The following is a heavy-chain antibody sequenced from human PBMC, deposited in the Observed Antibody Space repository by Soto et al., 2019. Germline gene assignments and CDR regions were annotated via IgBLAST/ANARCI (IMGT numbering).Heavy chain of an antibody. CDR1: GFTFSSYS. J-gene: IGHJ4*02. CDR2: ISSTSSTM. D-gene: IGHD3-16*01. Sequence: EVQMVESGGALVQPGGSLRLSCAASGFTFSSYSMNWVRQAPGKGLEWVSYISSTSSTMYYADSVKGRFTISRDNAENSLYLQMNSLRDEDTAVYYCARDFVYYFDYWGQGALVTVSS. V-gene: IGHV3-48*02. CDR3: ARDFVYYFDY.